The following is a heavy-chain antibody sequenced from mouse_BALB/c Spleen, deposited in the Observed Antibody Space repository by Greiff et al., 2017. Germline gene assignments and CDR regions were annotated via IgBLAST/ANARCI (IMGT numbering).Heavy chain of an antibody. Sequence: VQLKESGGGLVQPGGSLRLSCATSGFTFTDYYMSWVRQPPGKALEWLGFIRNKANGYTTEYSASVKGRFTISRDNSQSILYLQMNTLRAEDSATYYCARDNYGSRFAYWGQGTLVTVSA. V-gene: IGHV7-3*02. CDR2: IRNKANGYTT. CDR1: GFTFTDYY. CDR3: ARDNYGSRFAY. D-gene: IGHD1-1*01. J-gene: IGHJ3*01.